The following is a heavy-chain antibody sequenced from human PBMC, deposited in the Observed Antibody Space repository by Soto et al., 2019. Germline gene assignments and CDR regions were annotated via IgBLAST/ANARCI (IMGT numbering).Heavy chain of an antibody. CDR1: GVSVSFSNW. Sequence: QVQLQESGPGLVKPSGTLSLTCAVSGVSVSFSNWWSWVRQPPGKGLEWLGEIYHSGSTTYNPSLTSRVTISLDKSKNQFSLKLSSVTAADTAVYYCARIVDSSRYYYGMDVWGQGTTVTVSS. CDR2: IYHSGST. D-gene: IGHD3-22*01. J-gene: IGHJ6*02. V-gene: IGHV4-4*02. CDR3: ARIVDSSRYYYGMDV.